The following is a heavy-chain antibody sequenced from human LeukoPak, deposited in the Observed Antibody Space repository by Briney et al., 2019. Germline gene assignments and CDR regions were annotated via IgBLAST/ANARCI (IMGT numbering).Heavy chain of an antibody. V-gene: IGHV1-2*02. CDR2: IRPNSGVT. CDR3: ANWGFYFDL. CDR1: GYTFAAYY. J-gene: IGHJ3*01. Sequence: ASVTLSCNASGYTFAAYYMYWVRQAPGQGLELMGLIRPNSGVTNYTQKFQGRVTITRDTSINTAYMELSSLTSDGAAVYFCANWGFYFDLWGQGTMVTVAS. D-gene: IGHD3-16*01.